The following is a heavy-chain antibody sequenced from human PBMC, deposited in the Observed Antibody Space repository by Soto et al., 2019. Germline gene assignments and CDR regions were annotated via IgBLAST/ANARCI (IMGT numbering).Heavy chain of an antibody. CDR1: GGSISSYY. CDR2: IYYSGST. V-gene: IGHV4-59*01. Sequence: QVQLQESGPGLVKPSETLSLTCTVSGGSISSYYWSWIRQPPGKGLEWIGYIYYSGSTNYNPSLKSRVTISVDTSKNQFSLKLSSVTAADTAVYYGARADSSSGPYYYYGMDVWGQGTTVTVSS. J-gene: IGHJ6*02. CDR3: ARADSSSGPYYYYGMDV. D-gene: IGHD6-13*01.